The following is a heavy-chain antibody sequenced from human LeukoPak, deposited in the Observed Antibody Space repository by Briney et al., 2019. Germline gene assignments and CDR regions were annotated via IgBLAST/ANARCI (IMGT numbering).Heavy chain of an antibody. CDR1: GYTFTSYN. CDR2: INPRGGKT. D-gene: IGHD5-12*01. Sequence: GASVKVSRKASGYTFTSYNMHWVRQAPGPGLEWMGIINPRGGKTTYPQRFQGKVTMTKDTSTSTVYMKLSSLSSEDTAVYYWATKDGYRVSNYWGQGTLVTVSS. V-gene: IGHV1-46*01. CDR3: ATKDGYRVSNY. J-gene: IGHJ4*02.